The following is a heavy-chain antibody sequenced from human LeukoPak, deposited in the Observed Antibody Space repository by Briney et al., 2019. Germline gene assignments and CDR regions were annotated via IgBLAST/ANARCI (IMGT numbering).Heavy chain of an antibody. V-gene: IGHV3-48*01. J-gene: IGHJ4*02. D-gene: IGHD3-3*01. CDR1: GFTFSSYS. Sequence: GGSLRLSCAASGFTFSSYSMNWVRQAPGKGLEWVSYISSSSSTIYYADSVKGRFTISRDNAKNSLYLQMNSLRAEDTAVYYCAKGLGGFEITGIDYWGQGTLVTVSS. CDR2: ISSSSSTI. CDR3: AKGLGGFEITGIDY.